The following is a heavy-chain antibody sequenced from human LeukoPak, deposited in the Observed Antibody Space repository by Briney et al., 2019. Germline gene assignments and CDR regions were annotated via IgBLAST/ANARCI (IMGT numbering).Heavy chain of an antibody. D-gene: IGHD1-7*01. J-gene: IGHJ4*02. CDR2: ISAYNGNT. V-gene: IGHV1-18*01. Sequence: ASVKVSCKASGGTFSSYPLNWVRQAPGQGLEWMGWISAYNGNTNYAQKLQGRVTMTTDTSTSTAYMELRSLRSDDTAVYYCATIGITGTTNLGYWGQGTLVTVSS. CDR3: ATIGITGTTNLGY. CDR1: GGTFSSYP.